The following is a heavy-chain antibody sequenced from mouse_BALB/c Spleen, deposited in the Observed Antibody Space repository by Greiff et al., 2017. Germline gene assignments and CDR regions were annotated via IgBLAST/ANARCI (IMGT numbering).Heavy chain of an antibody. J-gene: IGHJ3*01. CDR2: INPYNGAT. V-gene: IGHV1-31*01. D-gene: IGHD2-1*01. CDR3: ARWAGKGFTC. CDR1: GYSFTGYY. Sequence: EVQLVESGPELVKPGASVKISCKASGYSFTGYYMHWVKQSHVKSLEWIGRINPYNGATSYNQNFKDKASLTVDKSSSTAYMELHSLTSEDSAVYYCARWAGKGFTCWGQGRLVTVSA.